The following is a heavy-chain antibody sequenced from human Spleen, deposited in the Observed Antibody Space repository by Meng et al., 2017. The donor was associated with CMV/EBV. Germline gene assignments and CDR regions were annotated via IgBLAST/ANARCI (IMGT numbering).Heavy chain of an antibody. J-gene: IGHJ6*02. CDR2: INHSGST. Sequence: SFSGYYWSWIRQPPGKGLEWIGEINHSGSTNYNPSLKSRVTISVDTSKTQFSLKLSSVTAADTAVYYCARANLKVRSYYYYYGMDVWGQGTTVTVSS. CDR1: SFSGYY. CDR3: ARANLKVRSYYYYYGMDV. V-gene: IGHV4-34*01. D-gene: IGHD3-10*01.